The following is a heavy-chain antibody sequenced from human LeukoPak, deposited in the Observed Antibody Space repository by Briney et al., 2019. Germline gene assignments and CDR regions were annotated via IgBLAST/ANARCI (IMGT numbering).Heavy chain of an antibody. V-gene: IGHV4-59*01. Sequence: KPSETLSLTCTVSGGSISSYYWSWIRQPPGKGLEWIGYIYYSGSTNYNPSLKSRVTISVDTSKNQFYLKLSSVTAADTAVYYCARAHDIVVVVAATHDAFDIWGQGTMVTVSS. J-gene: IGHJ3*02. CDR2: IYYSGST. CDR1: GGSISSYY. D-gene: IGHD2-15*01. CDR3: ARAHDIVVVVAATHDAFDI.